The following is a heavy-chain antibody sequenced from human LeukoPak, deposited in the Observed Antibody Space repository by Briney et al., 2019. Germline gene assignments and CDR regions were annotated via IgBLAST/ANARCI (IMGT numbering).Heavy chain of an antibody. CDR3: ARARGYYDSSGYSTHFDY. CDR2: TSHDGSNK. D-gene: IGHD3-22*01. J-gene: IGHJ4*02. V-gene: IGHV3-30*03. Sequence: GGSLRLSCAASGFTFSSYGMHWVRQAPGKGLEWVAVTSHDGSNKYYVDSVKGRFTISRDNAKNSLYLQMNSLRAEDTAVYYCARARGYYDSSGYSTHFDYWGQGTLVTVSS. CDR1: GFTFSSYG.